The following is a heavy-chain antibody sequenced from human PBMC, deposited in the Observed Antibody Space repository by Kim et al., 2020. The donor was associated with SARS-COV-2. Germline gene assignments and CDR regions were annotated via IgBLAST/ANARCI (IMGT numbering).Heavy chain of an antibody. CDR3: ARLRARSSGLVQH. V-gene: IGHV4-34*01. Sequence: YNPSLKSRVTISVDTSKNQFSLKLSSVTAADTAVYYCARLRARSSGLVQHWGQGTLVTVSS. J-gene: IGHJ1*01. D-gene: IGHD6-19*01.